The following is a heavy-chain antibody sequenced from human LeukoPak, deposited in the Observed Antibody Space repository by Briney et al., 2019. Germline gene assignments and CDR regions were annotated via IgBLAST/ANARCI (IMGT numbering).Heavy chain of an antibody. Sequence: GGSLRLSCAASGFTFSSYDMSWVRQAPGKGLEWVSAISGSGASTYYADSVKGRFTVSRDSSRNTLYLQMNSLRAEDTAVYYCAREQGGIAAAPPFDYWGQGTLVTVSS. CDR2: ISGSGAST. J-gene: IGHJ4*02. CDR3: AREQGGIAAAPPFDY. D-gene: IGHD6-13*01. V-gene: IGHV3-23*01. CDR1: GFTFSSYD.